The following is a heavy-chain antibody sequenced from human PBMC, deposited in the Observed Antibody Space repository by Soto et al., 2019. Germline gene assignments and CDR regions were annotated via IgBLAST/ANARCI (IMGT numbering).Heavy chain of an antibody. CDR3: AKVGLRGAAQLDY. CDR1: GGSISNYY. V-gene: IGHV4-59*01. D-gene: IGHD6-25*01. CDR2: GDYSGST. Sequence: QVQLQESGPGLVKPSETLSLTCTVSGGSISNYYWSWIRQPPGKGLAWIGYGDYSGSTKYDPSPKSRVTISVDTSKNQSSLKLRYVTAADTAVYYCAKVGLRGAAQLDYWGQGTLVPVSS. J-gene: IGHJ4*02.